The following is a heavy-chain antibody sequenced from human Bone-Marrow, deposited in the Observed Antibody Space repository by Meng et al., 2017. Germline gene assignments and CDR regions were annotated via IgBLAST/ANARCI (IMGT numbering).Heavy chain of an antibody. D-gene: IGHD6-13*01. J-gene: IGHJ4*02. CDR3: AREAYSTSLSSATGFDY. Sequence: QVQLQQWGAGLLKPSETLSLTCAVYGGSFSGYYWSWIRQPPGKGLEWIGEINHSGSTNYNPSLKSRVTISVDTSKNQFSLKLRSVTAADTAVYYCAREAYSTSLSSATGFDYWGQGTLVTVSS. V-gene: IGHV4-34*01. CDR2: INHSGST. CDR1: GGSFSGYY.